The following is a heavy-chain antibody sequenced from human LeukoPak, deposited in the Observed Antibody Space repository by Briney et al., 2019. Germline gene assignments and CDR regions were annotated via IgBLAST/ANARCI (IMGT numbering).Heavy chain of an antibody. Sequence: SETLSLTCTVSGGSISTSSYYWGWVRQPPGKCLEWIGKIFYSGSTYYSPSLKSRVTMSVDTSKNQFSLTLSSVTAADTAVYYCARDRYYYGSGSYTFDYWGQGSLVTVSS. CDR1: GGSISTSSYY. CDR2: IFYSGST. V-gene: IGHV4-39*07. D-gene: IGHD3-10*01. CDR3: ARDRYYYGSGSYTFDY. J-gene: IGHJ4*02.